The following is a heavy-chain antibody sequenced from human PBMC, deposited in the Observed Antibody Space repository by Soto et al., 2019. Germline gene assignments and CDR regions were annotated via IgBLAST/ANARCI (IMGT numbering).Heavy chain of an antibody. Sequence: SETLSLTCTVSGGPFSRGGYYWSWIRQHPGKGLECIGYIFYTGSTYYNPTLKSRVTMSVDTSKRQFSLNLSSLTAADTAVYYWARVYRVNYLGYFDYWGQGALVTVSS. CDR1: GGPFSRGGYY. V-gene: IGHV4-31*03. CDR3: ARVYRVNYLGYFDY. J-gene: IGHJ4*02. CDR2: IFYTGST. D-gene: IGHD1-1*01.